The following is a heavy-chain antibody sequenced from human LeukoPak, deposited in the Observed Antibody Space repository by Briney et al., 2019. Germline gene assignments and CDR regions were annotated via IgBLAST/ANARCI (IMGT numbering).Heavy chain of an antibody. CDR2: IGYHVSNK. J-gene: IGHJ4*02. CDR1: GFTLSRYG. V-gene: IGHV3-33*01. CDR3: ARGRIAVACFLLDY. D-gene: IGHD6-19*01. Sequence: GRCLSLSCAPSGFTLSRYGMHWGRPAPGGGREWVAVIGYHVSNKYYADSVAGRFTNSRDNSKHTLYLQVNSVRAEYTAVCYCARGRIAVACFLLDYWGQGTLVSVS.